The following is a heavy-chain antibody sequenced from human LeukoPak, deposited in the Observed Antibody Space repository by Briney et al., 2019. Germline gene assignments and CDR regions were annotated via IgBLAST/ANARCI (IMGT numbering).Heavy chain of an antibody. CDR3: AKGRVLRYFVYFDY. D-gene: IGHD3-9*01. V-gene: IGHV3-23*01. CDR1: GFTFSSYA. J-gene: IGHJ4*02. Sequence: AGGSLRLSCAASGFTFSSYAMSWVRQAPGKGLEWVSAISGSGGSTYYADSVKGRFTISRDNSKNTLYLQMNSLRAEDTAVYYCAKGRVLRYFVYFDYWGQGTLVTVSS. CDR2: ISGSGGST.